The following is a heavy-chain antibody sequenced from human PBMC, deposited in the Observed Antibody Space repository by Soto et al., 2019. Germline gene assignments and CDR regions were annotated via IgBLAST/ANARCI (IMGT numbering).Heavy chain of an antibody. V-gene: IGHV4-30-4*01. CDR3: AREIIPLTTDWYFDL. J-gene: IGHJ2*01. Sequence: QVQLQESGPGLVKPSETLSLTCTVSGGSISGGVYYWSWIRQPPGKGLEWIGYIYDSGSTYYNPSLTSRVTFSVDTPKNRFSLRLSSVTAADTAVYYCAREIIPLTTDWYFDLWGRGTLVTVSS. CDR1: GGSISGGVYY. D-gene: IGHD4-17*01. CDR2: IYDSGST.